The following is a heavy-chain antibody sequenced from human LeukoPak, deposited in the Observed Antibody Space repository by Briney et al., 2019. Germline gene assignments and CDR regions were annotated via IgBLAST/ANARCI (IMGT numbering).Heavy chain of an antibody. Sequence: PSETLSLTCTVSGGSISRYYWSWIRQPPGKGLEWIGYIYDGGSSNYNPSLKSRVTISGDRPKNQFSLKLTSVTAADTAVYYCARDMSSGYPNYYYYMDVWGRGTTVTVSS. J-gene: IGHJ6*03. D-gene: IGHD3-22*01. CDR1: GGSISRYY. CDR3: ARDMSSGYPNYYYYMDV. V-gene: IGHV4-59*01. CDR2: IYDGGSS.